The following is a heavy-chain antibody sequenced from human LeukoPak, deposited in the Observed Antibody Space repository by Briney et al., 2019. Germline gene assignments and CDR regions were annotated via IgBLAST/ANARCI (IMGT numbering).Heavy chain of an antibody. CDR3: ARVYCSSTSCSLRGYYYYYMDV. J-gene: IGHJ6*03. Sequence: AEALSLTCIVSGDSINYHYWTWIRQPPGKGLEWIGYIYYSGSTNYNPSLNSRVTISVDTTKNQFSLKLSSVTAADTAVYYCARVYCSSTSCSLRGYYYYYMDVWGKGTTVTVSS. D-gene: IGHD2-2*01. CDR2: IYYSGST. V-gene: IGHV4-59*11. CDR1: GDSINYHY.